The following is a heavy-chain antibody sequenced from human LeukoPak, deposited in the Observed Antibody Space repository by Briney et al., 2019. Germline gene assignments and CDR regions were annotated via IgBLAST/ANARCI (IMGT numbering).Heavy chain of an antibody. Sequence: SETLSLTCTVSGGSISSYYWSWIRQPPGKGLEWIGYIYYSGSTNYNPSLKSRVTISVDTSKNQFSLKLSSVTAADTAVYYCARGYSSNWQYYFDYWGQGTLVTVSS. D-gene: IGHD6-13*01. CDR1: GGSISSYY. CDR2: IYYSGST. J-gene: IGHJ4*02. V-gene: IGHV4-59*08. CDR3: ARGYSSNWQYYFDY.